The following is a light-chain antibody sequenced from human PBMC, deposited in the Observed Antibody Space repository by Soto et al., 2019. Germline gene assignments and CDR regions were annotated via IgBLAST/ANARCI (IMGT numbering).Light chain of an antibody. CDR3: SSYTSSSTPLYV. Sequence: QSALTQPASVSGSPGQSITISCTGTSSDVGGYNYVSWYQQHPGKAPKLMIYDVSNRPSVVSNRFSGSKSGNTASLTISGLQAEDEADYYCSSYTSSSTPLYVFGTGTKLTVL. J-gene: IGLJ1*01. V-gene: IGLV2-14*01. CDR2: DVS. CDR1: SSDVGGYNY.